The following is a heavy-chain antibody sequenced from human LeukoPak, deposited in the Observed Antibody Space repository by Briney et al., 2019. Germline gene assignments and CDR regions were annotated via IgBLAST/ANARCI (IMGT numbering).Heavy chain of an antibody. CDR2: ISYDGSNK. J-gene: IGHJ4*02. Sequence: GRSLRLSCAASGFTFSSYGIHWVRQAPGKGLEWVAVISYDGSNKYYADSVKGRFTISRDNSKNTLYLQMNSLRAEDTAVYYCARDPPAQDIVVVPAATPWEDYWGQGTLVTVSS. V-gene: IGHV3-30*19. D-gene: IGHD2-2*01. CDR1: GFTFSSYG. CDR3: ARDPPAQDIVVVPAATPWEDY.